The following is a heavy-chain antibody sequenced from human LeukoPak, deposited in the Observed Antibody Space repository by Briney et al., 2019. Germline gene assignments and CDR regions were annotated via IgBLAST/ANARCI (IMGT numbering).Heavy chain of an antibody. CDR1: GYTFSSYG. J-gene: IGHJ4*02. Sequence: ASVKVSCKASGYTFSSYGISWVRQAPGQGLEWMGSVSPYTGDTKYAERLQDRVIMTTDTSTRTAYMELRSLTSDDTAVFYCARDQYDSVWGSYRPYFDFWGQGTLVTVSS. CDR3: ARDQYDSVWGSYRPYFDF. V-gene: IGHV1-18*04. CDR2: VSPYTGDT. D-gene: IGHD3-16*02.